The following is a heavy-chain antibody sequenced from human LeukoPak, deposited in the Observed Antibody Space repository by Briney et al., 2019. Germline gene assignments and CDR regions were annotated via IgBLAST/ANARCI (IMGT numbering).Heavy chain of an antibody. D-gene: IGHD1-1*01. CDR1: GYTFTHYA. CDR3: ATSRTTQYYYYYMDV. Sequence: SVKVSCKASGYTFTHYAINWVRQAPGQGLEWMGGIIPIFGTANYAQKFQGRVTMTEDTSTDTAYMELSSLRSEDTAVYYCATSRTTQYYYYYMDVWGKGTTVTVSS. V-gene: IGHV1-69*06. CDR2: IIPIFGTA. J-gene: IGHJ6*03.